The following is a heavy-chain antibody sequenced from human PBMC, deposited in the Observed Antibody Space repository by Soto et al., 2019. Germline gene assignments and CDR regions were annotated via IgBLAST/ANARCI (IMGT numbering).Heavy chain of an antibody. CDR2: IFSSGST. D-gene: IGHD5-12*01. CDR1: GGSINTFY. Sequence: SETLSLTCTVSGGSINTFYWSWVRQPAGRGLEWIGRIFSSGSTSFNPSLESRVAMSVDTSKNHFSLNLSSVTAADMAVYYCAREGSYSAYNFAHGIQLWSFDFWGQGALVTVAS. CDR3: AREGSYSAYNFAHGIQLWSFDF. J-gene: IGHJ4*02. V-gene: IGHV4-4*07.